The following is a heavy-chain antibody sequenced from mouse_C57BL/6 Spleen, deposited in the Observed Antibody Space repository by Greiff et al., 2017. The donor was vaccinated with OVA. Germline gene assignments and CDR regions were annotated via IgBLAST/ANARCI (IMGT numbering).Heavy chain of an antibody. Sequence: EVKLQESGGGLVKPGGSLKLSCAASGFTFSSYAMSWVRQTPEKRLEWVATISDGGSYTYYPDNVKGRFTISRDNAKNNLYLQMSHLKSEDTAMYYCARDHEGMDYWGQGTSVTVSS. CDR2: ISDGGSYT. CDR1: GFTFSSYA. J-gene: IGHJ4*01. V-gene: IGHV5-4*01. CDR3: ARDHEGMDY.